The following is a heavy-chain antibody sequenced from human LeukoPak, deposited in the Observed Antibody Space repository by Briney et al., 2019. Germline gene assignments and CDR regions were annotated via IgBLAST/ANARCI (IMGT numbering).Heavy chain of an antibody. CDR3: TGARYGIYFDY. J-gene: IGHJ4*02. V-gene: IGHV3-49*04. CDR1: GFTFGDYA. CDR2: IRSKAYGGTT. Sequence: GRSLRLSCTASGFTFGDYAMSWVRQAPGKGLEWVGFIRSKAYGGTTEYAASVKGRFTISRDDSKSIAYLQMNSLKTEDTAVYYCTGARYGIYFDYWGQGTLVTVSS. D-gene: IGHD3-9*01.